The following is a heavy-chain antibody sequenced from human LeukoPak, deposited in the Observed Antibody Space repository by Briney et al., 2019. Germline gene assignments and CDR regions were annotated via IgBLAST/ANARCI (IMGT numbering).Heavy chain of an antibody. CDR1: GFTFSDYH. J-gene: IGHJ6*02. Sequence: GGSLRLSCAASGFTFSDYHMNWVRQAPGKGLEWVANIKQDGSEKYYVDSVKGRFTISRDNAKNSLYLQMNSLRAEDTAVYYCAREYSSSWYVGIFYYYYGMDVWGQGTTVTVSS. D-gene: IGHD6-13*01. V-gene: IGHV3-7*01. CDR2: IKQDGSEK. CDR3: AREYSSSWYVGIFYYYYGMDV.